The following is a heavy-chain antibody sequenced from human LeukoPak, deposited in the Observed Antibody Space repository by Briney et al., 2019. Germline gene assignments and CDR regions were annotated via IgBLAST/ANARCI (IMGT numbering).Heavy chain of an antibody. J-gene: IGHJ4*02. D-gene: IGHD5-18*01. Sequence: PGGSLRLSCVASGLTFSSYNMNWVRQAPGKGLEWVSFISSSSNYIYYADSVTGRFTISRDNAKNSLYLQMSSLRAEDTTVYFCARRASTERGHSYGLDYWGQGALVTVSS. CDR1: GLTFSSYN. CDR2: ISSSSNYI. CDR3: ARRASTERGHSYGLDY. V-gene: IGHV3-21*01.